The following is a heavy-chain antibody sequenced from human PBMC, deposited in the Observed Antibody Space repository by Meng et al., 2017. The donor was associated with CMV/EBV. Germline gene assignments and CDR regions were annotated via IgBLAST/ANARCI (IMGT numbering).Heavy chain of an antibody. CDR1: GGTFSSYT. V-gene: IGHV1-69*04. Sequence: SVKVSCKASGGTFSSYTISWVRQAPGQGPEWMGRIIPILGIANYAQKFQGRVTITADKSTSTAYMELSSLRSEDTAVYYCAREPGRRAFDIWGQGTMVTVSS. CDR2: IIPILGIA. D-gene: IGHD1-1*01. J-gene: IGHJ3*02. CDR3: AREPGRRAFDI.